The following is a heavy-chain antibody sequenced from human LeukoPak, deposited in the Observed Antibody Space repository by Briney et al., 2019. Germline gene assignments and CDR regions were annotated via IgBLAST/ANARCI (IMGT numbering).Heavy chain of an antibody. Sequence: SETLSLTRTVSRGSIMTYYWSWIRQPPGKGLEWIGYIFSSGNTNYNPSLNSRVTISLDTSKNQFSLKLSSVTATDTAVYFCARHTTVTYDTFDVWGQGTMVTVFS. CDR1: RGSIMTYY. CDR2: IFSSGNT. V-gene: IGHV4-59*08. CDR3: ARHTTVTYDTFDV. J-gene: IGHJ3*01. D-gene: IGHD1-1*01.